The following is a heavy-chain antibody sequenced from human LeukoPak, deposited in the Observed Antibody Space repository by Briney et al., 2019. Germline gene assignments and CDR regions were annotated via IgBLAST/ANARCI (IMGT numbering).Heavy chain of an antibody. D-gene: IGHD6-25*01. V-gene: IGHV3-33*01. CDR3: VRSAATSYDAFDI. CDR2: TWYNGNNK. J-gene: IGHJ3*02. Sequence: PGRSLRLSCVASGFTFSNYGMHWVRQAPGKGLEWVAFTWYNGNNKYYADSVKGRFTISRDNSRNTLYLQMSSLRAEDTAVYYCVRSAATSYDAFDIWGQGTMVTVSS. CDR1: GFTFSNYG.